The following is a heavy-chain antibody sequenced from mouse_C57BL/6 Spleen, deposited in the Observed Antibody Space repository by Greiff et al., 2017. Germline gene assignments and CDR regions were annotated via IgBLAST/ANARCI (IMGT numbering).Heavy chain of an antibody. V-gene: IGHV3-1*01. Sequence: VQLQQSGPGLVKPSQSLSLTCTVTGYSITSGYDWHLIRHVPGNKLEWMGYISYSGRTNYNPSLKNRISITHDKSKNQSFLKLTAVTTEDTATYYCARGGTQYYYAMDYWGQGTSVTVAS. J-gene: IGHJ4*01. CDR3: ARGGTQYYYAMDY. CDR2: ISYSGRT. CDR1: GYSITSGYD.